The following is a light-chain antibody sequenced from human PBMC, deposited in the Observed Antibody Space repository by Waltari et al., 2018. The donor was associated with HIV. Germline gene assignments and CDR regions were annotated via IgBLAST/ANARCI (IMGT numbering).Light chain of an antibody. CDR3: QVWDGSSDHGI. Sequence: YVLPQPHSVSVAPGQTARLTCGGHPIGSRSAHLYLQRPGQAPVLVVYEDSDRPSGISERFSGANSGDTATLTISRVEVGDEADYYCQVWDGSSDHGIFGGGAKLTVL. J-gene: IGLJ2*01. CDR2: EDS. V-gene: IGLV3-21*02. CDR1: PIGSRS.